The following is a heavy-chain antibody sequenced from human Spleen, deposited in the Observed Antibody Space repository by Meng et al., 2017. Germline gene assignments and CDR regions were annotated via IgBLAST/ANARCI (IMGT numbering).Heavy chain of an antibody. Sequence: ETLSPTCAASGFTFSSYWMYWVRQAPGKGLVWVSRINSDGSTTTYADSVKGRFTMSRDNAKNPLYLQMNSLRAEDTAVYHCARAVYYYGSGSSYKWGGMDVWGQGTTVTVSS. CDR3: ARAVYYYGSGSSYKWGGMDV. D-gene: IGHD3-10*01. CDR1: GFTFSSYW. J-gene: IGHJ6*02. V-gene: IGHV3-74*01. CDR2: INSDGSTT.